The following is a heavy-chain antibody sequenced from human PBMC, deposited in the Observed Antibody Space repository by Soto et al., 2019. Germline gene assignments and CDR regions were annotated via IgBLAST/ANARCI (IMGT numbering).Heavy chain of an antibody. CDR3: ARASRITMARGNYYYYGMDV. V-gene: IGHV1-69*01. CDR2: IIPIFGTA. J-gene: IGHJ6*02. D-gene: IGHD3-10*01. CDR1: GGTFSSYA. Sequence: QVQLVQSGAEVKKPGSSVKVSCKASGGTFSSYAISWVRQAPGQGLEWMGGIIPIFGTANYAQKFQGRVTITADESTSTAYMELSSLRSEDTAVYYCARASRITMARGNYYYYGMDVWGQGTTVTVSS.